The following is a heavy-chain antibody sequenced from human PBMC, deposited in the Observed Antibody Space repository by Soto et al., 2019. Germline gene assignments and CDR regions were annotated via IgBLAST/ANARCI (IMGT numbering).Heavy chain of an antibody. CDR2: IYPGDSDT. CDR1: GYSFTSYW. CDR3: ARQGLGYCSGGSCYTFDY. J-gene: IGHJ4*02. D-gene: IGHD2-15*01. V-gene: IGHV5-51*01. Sequence: GESLNISCKGSGYSFTSYWIGWVRQMPGKGLEWMGIIYPGDSDTRYSPSFQGQVTISADKSISTAYLQWSSLKASDTAMYYCARQGLGYCSGGSCYTFDYWGQGTLVTVSS.